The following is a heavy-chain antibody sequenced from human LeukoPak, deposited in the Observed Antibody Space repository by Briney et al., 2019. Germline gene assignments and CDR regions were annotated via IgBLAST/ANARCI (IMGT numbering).Heavy chain of an antibody. CDR3: ARVGYDFWSGYRAFRIDY. CDR1: GGSISSSSYY. D-gene: IGHD3-3*01. Sequence: SETLSLTCTVSGGSISSSSYYWGWLRQPPGKGLEWIGYIYYSGSTNYNPSLKSRVTISVDTSKNQFSLKLSSVTAADTAVYYCARVGYDFWSGYRAFRIDYWGQGTLVTVSS. J-gene: IGHJ4*02. CDR2: IYYSGST. V-gene: IGHV4-61*05.